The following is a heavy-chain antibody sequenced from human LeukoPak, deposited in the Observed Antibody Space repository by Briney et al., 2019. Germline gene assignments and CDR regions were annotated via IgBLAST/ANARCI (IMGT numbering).Heavy chain of an antibody. CDR1: GGTFSSYA. J-gene: IGHJ6*03. V-gene: IGHV1-69*05. Sequence: SVKVSCKASGGTFSSYAISWVRQAPGQGLEWMGGIIPIFGTANYAQRFQGRVTITTDESTSTAYMELSSLRSEDTAVYYCARLGAMVREYYYYYMDVWGKGTTVTVSS. CDR3: ARLGAMVREYYYYYMDV. CDR2: IIPIFGTA. D-gene: IGHD5-18*01.